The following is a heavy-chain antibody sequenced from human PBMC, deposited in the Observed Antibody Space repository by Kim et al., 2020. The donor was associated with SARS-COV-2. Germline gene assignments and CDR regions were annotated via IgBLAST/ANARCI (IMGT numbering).Heavy chain of an antibody. CDR1: GFTFSSYA. V-gene: IGHV3-23*01. Sequence: GGSLRLSCAASGFTFSSYAMSWVRQAPGKGLEWVSAISGSGGSTYYADSVKGRFTISRDNSKNTLYLQMNSLRAEDTAVYYCGGFGAIRYYYYGMDVWGQGTTVTVSS. CDR3: GGFGAIRYYYYGMDV. CDR2: ISGSGGST. D-gene: IGHD3-10*01. J-gene: IGHJ6*02.